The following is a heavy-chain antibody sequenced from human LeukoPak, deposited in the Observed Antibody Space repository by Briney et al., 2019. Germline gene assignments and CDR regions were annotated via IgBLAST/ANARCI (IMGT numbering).Heavy chain of an antibody. CDR3: ARVAVAGYYFDY. J-gene: IGHJ4*02. Sequence: SETLSLTCTVSGGSISSYYWSWIRQPPGKGLEWIGYIYYSGSTNYNPSLKSRVTISVDTSKNQFSLKLSPVTAADTAVYYCARVAVAGYYFDYWGQGTLVTVSS. CDR2: IYYSGST. V-gene: IGHV4-59*01. D-gene: IGHD6-19*01. CDR1: GGSISSYY.